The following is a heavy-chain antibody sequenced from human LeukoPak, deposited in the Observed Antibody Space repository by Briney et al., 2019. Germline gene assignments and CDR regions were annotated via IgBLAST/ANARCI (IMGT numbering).Heavy chain of an antibody. D-gene: IGHD3-10*01. J-gene: IGHJ4*02. CDR1: GYSFTDYD. CDR2: INPNSGDT. V-gene: IGHV1-2*02. CDR3: ARESYYASGSPLDY. Sequence: ASVKVSCTASGYSFTDYDMHWVRQAPGQGLEWMGWINPNSGDTHSAQKFQGRVTMTRDTSISTTYMELSRLRSDDTAVYYCARESYYASGSPLDYWGQGTLVTASS.